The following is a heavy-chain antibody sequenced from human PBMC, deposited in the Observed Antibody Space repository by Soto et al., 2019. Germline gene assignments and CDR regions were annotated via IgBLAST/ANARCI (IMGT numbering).Heavy chain of an antibody. D-gene: IGHD5-18*01. V-gene: IGHV1-8*01. CDR2: MNPNSGNT. CDR1: GYTFTSYD. Sequence: ASVKVSCKASGYTFTSYDMNWVRQATGQGLEWMGWMNPNSGNTGYAQKFQGRVTMTRNTSISTAYMELSGLRSEDTAVYYCVRKKRGYSYGYFDYWGQGTLVTVSS. CDR3: VRKKRGYSYGYFDY. J-gene: IGHJ4*02.